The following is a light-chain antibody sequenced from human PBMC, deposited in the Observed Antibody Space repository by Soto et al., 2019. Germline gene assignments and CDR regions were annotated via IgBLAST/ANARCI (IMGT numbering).Light chain of an antibody. J-gene: IGLJ1*01. CDR2: DDD. Sequence: VLTQPPSVSAAPGQRVTISCSGSSSNIGGNSVSWYQQLPGTAPKLLIYDDDKRPSGIPDRFSGSKSGTSATLGITGFQTGDESDYYCGSWDSSLSAYVFGTGTKVTVL. CDR3: GSWDSSLSAYV. CDR1: SSNIGGNS. V-gene: IGLV1-51*01.